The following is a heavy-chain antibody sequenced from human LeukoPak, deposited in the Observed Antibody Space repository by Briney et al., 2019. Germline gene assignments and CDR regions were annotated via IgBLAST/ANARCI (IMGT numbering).Heavy chain of an antibody. J-gene: IGHJ4*02. CDR3: AKGTTVVTVFNY. CDR2: ISGSGGST. V-gene: IGHV3-23*01. Sequence: GSLRLSCAASGFTFSSYAMSWVRQAPGKGLEWVSAISGSGGSTYYADSVKGRFTISRDNSKNTLYLQMNSLRAEDTAVYYCAKGTTVVTVFNYWDQGTLVTVSS. CDR1: GFTFSSYA. D-gene: IGHD4-23*01.